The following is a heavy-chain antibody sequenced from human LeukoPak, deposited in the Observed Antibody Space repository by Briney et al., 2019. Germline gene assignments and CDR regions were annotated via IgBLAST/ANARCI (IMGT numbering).Heavy chain of an antibody. CDR2: IYYSGST. Sequence: QSSETLSLTCTVSGGSVSSGSYYWSWIRQPPGKGLEWIGYIYYSGSTNYNPSLKSRVTISVDTSKNQFSLKLSSVTAADTAVYYCARATGPNWFDPWGQGTLVTVSS. CDR1: GGSVSSGSYY. J-gene: IGHJ5*02. CDR3: ARATGPNWFDP. V-gene: IGHV4-61*01.